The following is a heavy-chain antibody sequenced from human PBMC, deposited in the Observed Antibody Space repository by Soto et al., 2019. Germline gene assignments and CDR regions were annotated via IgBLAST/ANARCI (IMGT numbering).Heavy chain of an antibody. CDR1: GGSISSYY. Sequence: SETLSLTCTVSGGSISSYYWSWIRQTPGKGLEWSGYIFYFGSTNYNPSLKSRVTLSIDTSKNQFSLKLSSVTAADTAVYYCARHTPAISISDHWGQGTLVTVSS. V-gene: IGHV4-59*08. CDR3: ARHTPAISISDH. J-gene: IGHJ4*02. CDR2: IFYFGST. D-gene: IGHD2-15*01.